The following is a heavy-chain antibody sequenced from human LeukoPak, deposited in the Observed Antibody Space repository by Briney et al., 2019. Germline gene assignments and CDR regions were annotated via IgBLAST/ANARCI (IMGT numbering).Heavy chain of an antibody. CDR2: IWYDGSNK. CDR3: ARWGDSSGSFDY. D-gene: IGHD3-22*01. V-gene: IGHV3-33*08. Sequence: GGSLRLSCAASGAASGFIFSGYAMHWVRQAPGKGLELVAVIWYDGSNKYYADSVKGRFTISRDNSKNTLYLQMNSLRADDTAVYYCARWGDSSGSFDYWGQGTLVTVSS. J-gene: IGHJ4*02. CDR1: SGAASGFIFSGYA.